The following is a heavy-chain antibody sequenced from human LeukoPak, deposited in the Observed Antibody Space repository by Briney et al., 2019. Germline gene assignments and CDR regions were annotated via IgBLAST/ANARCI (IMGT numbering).Heavy chain of an antibody. D-gene: IGHD6-13*01. V-gene: IGHV4-4*07. Sequence: SETLSLTCTASGGSISSYYWSWIRQPAGKGLEWIGRIYSSGSTNYNPSLKSRVTMSVDTSKNQFSLKVTAVTAADTAVYYCARGLAAALRSWGQGTLVTVSS. CDR1: GGSISSYY. CDR3: ARGLAAALRS. CDR2: IYSSGST. J-gene: IGHJ4*02.